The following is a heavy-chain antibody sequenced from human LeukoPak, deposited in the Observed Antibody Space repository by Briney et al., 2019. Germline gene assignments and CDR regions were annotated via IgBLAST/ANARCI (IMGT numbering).Heavy chain of an antibody. CDR2: INWNGGST. Sequence: PGGSLRLSCAASGFTFSSYAMSWVRQAPGKGLEWVSGINWNGGSTGYADSVKGRFTISRDNAKSSLYLQMNSLRAEDTALYYCARDSRDTAMAPFDYWGQGTLVTVSS. V-gene: IGHV3-20*04. CDR1: GFTFSSYA. D-gene: IGHD5-18*01. CDR3: ARDSRDTAMAPFDY. J-gene: IGHJ4*02.